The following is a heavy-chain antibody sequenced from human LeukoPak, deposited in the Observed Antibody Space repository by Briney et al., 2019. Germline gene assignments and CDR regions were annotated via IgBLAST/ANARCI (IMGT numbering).Heavy chain of an antibody. CDR2: IYYTGST. CDR1: GGSISSYY. D-gene: IGHD2-2*01. CDR3: ARELCSTTTCYFDY. V-gene: IGHV4-59*01. Sequence: SGTLSLTCSVSGGSISSYYWSWIRQPPGKGLEWIGYIYYTGSTNYNPSLKSRVTISLDTSKNQFSLKLNSVTAADTAVYYCARELCSTTTCYFDYWGQGTLVTVSS. J-gene: IGHJ4*02.